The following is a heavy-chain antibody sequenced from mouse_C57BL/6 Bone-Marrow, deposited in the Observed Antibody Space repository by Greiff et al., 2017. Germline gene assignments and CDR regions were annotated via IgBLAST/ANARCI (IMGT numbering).Heavy chain of an antibody. V-gene: IGHV5-6*02. J-gene: IGHJ4*01. Sequence: EVKLMESGGDLVKPAGSLKLSCAASGFTFSSYGMSWVRQTPDKRLEWVATISSGGSYTYYPDSVKGRFTISRDNAKNTLYLQMSSLKSEDTAMYYCARRGSFYAMDYWGQGTSVTVSS. CDR2: ISSGGSYT. CDR3: ARRGSFYAMDY. CDR1: GFTFSSYG.